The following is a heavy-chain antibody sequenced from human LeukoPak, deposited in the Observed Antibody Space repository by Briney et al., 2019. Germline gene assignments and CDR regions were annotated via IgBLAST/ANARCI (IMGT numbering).Heavy chain of an antibody. CDR2: ISSIDSTM. V-gene: IGHV3-48*01. D-gene: IGHD1-1*01. J-gene: IGHJ3*02. CDR1: GFIFSTYS. Sequence: PGGSLRLSCAASGFIFSTYSMNWVRQAPGKGLEWVSYISSIDSTMYYADSVQGRFTISRDNAKNSLYLLMNSLRAEDTAVYYCARDLDGAVAFDIWGQGTMVTVSS. CDR3: ARDLDGAVAFDI.